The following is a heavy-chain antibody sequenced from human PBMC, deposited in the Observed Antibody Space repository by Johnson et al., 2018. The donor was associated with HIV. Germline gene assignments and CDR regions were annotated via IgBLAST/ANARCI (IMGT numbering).Heavy chain of an antibody. V-gene: IGHV3-30*14. CDR2: INAGGDT. CDR3: ARDDRPDGFDI. CDR1: GFPFSSYA. D-gene: IGHD1-14*01. J-gene: IGHJ3*02. Sequence: VQLVESGGGVVQPGRSLRLSCAASGFPFSSYAMHWVRQAPGKGLEWVAVINAGGDTYDADSVKGRFTISRDRSKNTVSLQMNSLRVEDTAVYYCARDDRPDGFDIWGQGTMVTVSS.